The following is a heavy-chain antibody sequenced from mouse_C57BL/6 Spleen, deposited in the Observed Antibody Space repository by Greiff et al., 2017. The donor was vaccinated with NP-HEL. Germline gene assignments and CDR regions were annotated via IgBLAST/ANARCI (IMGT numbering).Heavy chain of an antibody. Sequence: EVQLQESGPVLVKPGASVKMSCKASGYTFTDYYMNWVKQSHGKSLEWIGVINPYNGGTSYNQKFKGKATLTVDKSSSTAYMELNSLTSEDSAVYYCARRGIYYDYGDAMDYWGQGTSVTVSS. CDR2: INPYNGGT. CDR1: GYTFTDYY. CDR3: ARRGIYYDYGDAMDY. D-gene: IGHD2-4*01. J-gene: IGHJ4*01. V-gene: IGHV1-19*01.